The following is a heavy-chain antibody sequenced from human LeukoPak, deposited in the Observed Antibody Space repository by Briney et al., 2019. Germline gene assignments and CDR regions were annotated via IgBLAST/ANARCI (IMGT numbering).Heavy chain of an antibody. V-gene: IGHV3-30*02. CDR2: IRYDGSNK. Sequence: GGSLRLSCAASGFTFSSYVMHWVRQAPGKGLEWVAFIRYDGSNKYFADSVKGRFTISRDNSKNTLYLQMNSLRADDTAVYYCAKDPRDHSYGWNWRYFDYWGQGTLVTASS. J-gene: IGHJ4*02. CDR1: GFTFSSYV. CDR3: AKDPRDHSYGWNWRYFDY. D-gene: IGHD5-18*01.